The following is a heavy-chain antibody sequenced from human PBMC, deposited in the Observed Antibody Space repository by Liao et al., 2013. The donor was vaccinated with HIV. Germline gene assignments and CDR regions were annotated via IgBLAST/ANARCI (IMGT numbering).Heavy chain of an antibody. CDR3: ARGPSRTRRGGFDS. J-gene: IGHJ5*01. CDR2: IYSSGST. Sequence: QVQLQESGPGLVKPSETLSLTCSVSHGSISSYSWNWIRQPAGKGLEWIGRIYSSGSTNYNPSLKRRVTISIDTSKNQFSLNVNSVTAADTAVYYCARGPSRTRRGGFDSWGRGKAWSPSPQ. D-gene: IGHD3-10*01. V-gene: IGHV4-4*07. CDR1: HGSISSYS.